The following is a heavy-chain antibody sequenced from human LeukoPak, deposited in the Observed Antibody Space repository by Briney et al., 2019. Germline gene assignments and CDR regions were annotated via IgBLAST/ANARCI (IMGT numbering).Heavy chain of an antibody. CDR2: INHSGST. J-gene: IGHJ4*02. V-gene: IGHV4-34*01. D-gene: IGHD5-24*01. Sequence: SETLSLTCAVYGGSFSGYYWSWIRQPPGKGLEWIGEINHSGSTNYNPSLKSRVTISVDTSKNQFSLKLSSVTAADTAVYYCARGTEMATRESHDYWGQGTLVTVSS. CDR3: ARGTEMATRESHDY. CDR1: GGSFSGYY.